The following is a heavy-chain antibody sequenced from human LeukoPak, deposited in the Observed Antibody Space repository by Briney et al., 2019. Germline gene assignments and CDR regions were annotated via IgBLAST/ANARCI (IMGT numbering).Heavy chain of an antibody. CDR2: ISAYNGKT. Sequence: AASVKVSCKASGYTFTNYGITWMRQAPGQGLEWMGWISAYNGKTNYAQTLQGRVTMTTDTSTGTAYMELRSLRSDDTAVYYCARGAVRLLLFGDSGRKSKTYFDYWGQGTLITVSS. CDR3: ARGAVRLLLFGDSGRKSKTYFDY. J-gene: IGHJ4*02. V-gene: IGHV1-18*01. D-gene: IGHD3-10*01. CDR1: GYTFTNYG.